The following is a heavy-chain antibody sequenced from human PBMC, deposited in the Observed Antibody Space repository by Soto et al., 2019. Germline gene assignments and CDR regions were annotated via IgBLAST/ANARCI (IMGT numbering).Heavy chain of an antibody. D-gene: IGHD4-17*01. J-gene: IGHJ6*02. V-gene: IGHV1-69*12. CDR3: ARGDATKIVVTTYYAMDV. CDR1: GGSLSNYG. Sequence: QVPLVQSGAEVKKPGSSVKVSCKASGGSLSNYGISWVRQAPGQGLEWMGGIIPVFGTASYAQKFQGRVTITADESTNIVYMDVPSLRSEDTAVYYCARGDATKIVVTTYYAMDVWGQGTTVTVSS. CDR2: IIPVFGTA.